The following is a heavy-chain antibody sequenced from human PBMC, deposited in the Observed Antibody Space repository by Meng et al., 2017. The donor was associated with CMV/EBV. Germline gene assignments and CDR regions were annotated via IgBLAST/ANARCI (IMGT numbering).Heavy chain of an antibody. CDR3: ARGVQYYDFWSGFPGGPYAFDI. CDR1: GYSISSCYY. V-gene: IGHV4-38-2*02. CDR2: IYHSGST. Sequence: SETLSLTCTVSGYSISSCYYWGWIRQPPGKGLEWIGSIYHSGSTYYNLSLKSRVTISVDTSKNQFSLKLSSVTAADTAVYYCARGVQYYDFWSGFPGGPYAFDIWGQGTMVTVSS. J-gene: IGHJ3*02. D-gene: IGHD3-3*01.